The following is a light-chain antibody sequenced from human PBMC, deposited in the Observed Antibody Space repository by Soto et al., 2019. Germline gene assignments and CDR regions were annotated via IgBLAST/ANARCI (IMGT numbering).Light chain of an antibody. J-gene: IGKJ2*01. CDR1: QSISSY. CDR3: QQSYSTPYT. CDR2: AAS. Sequence: DIQMTQSPSSLSAAVGDRVTITCRSSQSISSYLNWYQQKPGKAPKLLIYAASSLQSGVPSRFSGSGSGTDFTLTIRSLQTEDFATYYCQQSYSTPYTFGQGTPLEIK. V-gene: IGKV1-39*01.